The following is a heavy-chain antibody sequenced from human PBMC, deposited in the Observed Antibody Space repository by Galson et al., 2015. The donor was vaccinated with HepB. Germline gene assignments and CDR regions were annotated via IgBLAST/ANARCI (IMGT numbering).Heavy chain of an antibody. CDR3: ARLTYYDFWSGFQDDY. Sequence: SVKVSCKASGGTFSSYAISWVRQAPGQGLEWMGGIIPIFGTANYAQKFQGRVTITADESTSTAYMELSSLRSEDTAVYYCARLTYYDFWSGFQDDYWGQGTLVTVSS. CDR2: IIPIFGTA. CDR1: GGTFSSYA. V-gene: IGHV1-69*13. D-gene: IGHD3-3*01. J-gene: IGHJ4*02.